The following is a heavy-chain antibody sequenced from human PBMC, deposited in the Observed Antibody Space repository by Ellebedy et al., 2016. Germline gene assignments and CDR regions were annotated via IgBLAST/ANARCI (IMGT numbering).Heavy chain of an antibody. CDR2: ISYDGSNK. CDR3: ARDRYFMITFGGVYGMDV. J-gene: IGHJ6*02. V-gene: IGHV3-30*04. CDR1: GFTFGDYA. Sequence: GESLKISXTASGFTFGDYAMSWFRQAPGKGLEWVAVISYDGSNKYYADSVKGRFTISRDNSKNTLYLQMNSLRAEDTAVYYCARDRYFMITFGGVYGMDVWGQGTTVTVSS. D-gene: IGHD3-16*01.